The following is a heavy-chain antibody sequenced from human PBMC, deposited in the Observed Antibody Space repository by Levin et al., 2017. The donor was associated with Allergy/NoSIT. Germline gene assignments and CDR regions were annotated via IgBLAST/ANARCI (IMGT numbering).Heavy chain of an antibody. Sequence: SQTLSLPCAVYGGSFSGYYWSWLRQPPGKGLEWIGEINHSGSTNYNPSLKSRVTISVDTSKNQFSLKLSSVTAADTAVYYCARSLGWFDPWGQGTLVTVSS. D-gene: IGHD1-26*01. J-gene: IGHJ5*02. CDR3: ARSLGWFDP. V-gene: IGHV4-34*01. CDR1: GGSFSGYY. CDR2: INHSGST.